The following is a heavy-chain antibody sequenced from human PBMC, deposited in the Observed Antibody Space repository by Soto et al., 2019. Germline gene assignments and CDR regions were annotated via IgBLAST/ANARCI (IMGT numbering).Heavy chain of an antibody. CDR1: GFTFSSYA. D-gene: IGHD4-17*01. CDR3: ANCLYGGYSLPYWYFDL. J-gene: IGHJ2*01. CDR2: ISSNGGST. Sequence: PGGSLRLSCSASGFTFSSYAMHWVRQAPGKGLEYVSAISSNGGSTYYADSVKGRFTISRDNSKNTLYLQMNSLRAEDTTLYYCANCLYGGYSLPYWYFDLWGRGTLVIVSS. V-gene: IGHV3-64*04.